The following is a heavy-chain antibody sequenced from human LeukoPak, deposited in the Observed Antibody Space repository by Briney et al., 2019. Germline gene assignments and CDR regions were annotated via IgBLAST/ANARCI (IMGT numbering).Heavy chain of an antibody. J-gene: IGHJ5*02. D-gene: IGHD6-19*01. CDR2: INTNTGNP. V-gene: IGHV7-4-1*02. CDR3: AREIAVAGEWWFDP. CDR1: GYTFTSYA. Sequence: GASVKVSCKASGYTFTSYAMNWVRQAPGQGLEWMGWINTNTGNPTYAQGFTGRFVFSLDTSVSTAYLQISSLKAEDTAVYYCAREIAVAGEWWFDPWGQGTLVTVSS.